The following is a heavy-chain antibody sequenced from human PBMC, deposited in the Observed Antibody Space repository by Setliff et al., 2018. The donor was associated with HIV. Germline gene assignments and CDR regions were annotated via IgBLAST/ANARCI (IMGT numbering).Heavy chain of an antibody. Sequence: PGESLKISCKGSGYSFTSYWIAWVRQMPGKGLEWMGIIYPGDSDTRYSPSFQGQVTISADKSISTAYLRWSSLKASDTAIYYCARHLSGNFWSDFDAFDIWGQGTMVTVSS. D-gene: IGHD3-3*01. CDR3: ARHLSGNFWSDFDAFDI. CDR1: GYSFTSYW. CDR2: IYPGDSDT. V-gene: IGHV5-51*01. J-gene: IGHJ3*02.